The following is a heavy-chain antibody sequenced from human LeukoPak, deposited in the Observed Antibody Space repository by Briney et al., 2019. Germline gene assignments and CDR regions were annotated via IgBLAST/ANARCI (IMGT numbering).Heavy chain of an antibody. Sequence: ASVKVSCKASGYTFTTYGISWVRQAPGQGLEWMGWISAYNGNTNYAQNFQGRVTMTTDTSTSTAYMELRSLRSDDTAVYYCARDSSYESYNWFDPWGQGTLVTVSP. CDR3: ARDSSYESYNWFDP. CDR2: ISAYNGNT. D-gene: IGHD5-12*01. CDR1: GYTFTTYG. J-gene: IGHJ5*02. V-gene: IGHV1-18*01.